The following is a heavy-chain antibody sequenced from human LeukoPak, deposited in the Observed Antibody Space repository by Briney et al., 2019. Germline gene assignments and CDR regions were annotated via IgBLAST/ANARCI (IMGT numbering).Heavy chain of an antibody. D-gene: IGHD1-26*01. CDR1: GYTFTGYY. CDR2: INPNSGGT. Sequence: ASVKVSCKASGYTFTGYYMHWVRQAPGQGPEWMGWINPNSGGTKYAQKFQGRVTMTRDTSISTAYMELSRLSSDDTAMYYCARDSHGGSFDYWGQGTLVTVSS. CDR3: ARDSHGGSFDY. J-gene: IGHJ4*02. V-gene: IGHV1-2*02.